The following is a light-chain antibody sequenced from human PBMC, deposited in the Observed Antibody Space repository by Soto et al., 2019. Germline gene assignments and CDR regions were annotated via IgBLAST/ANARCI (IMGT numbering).Light chain of an antibody. CDR3: ISYAGSNNFV. Sequence: QSALTQPPSASGSPGQSVTISCTGTSRDVGGYNYVSWYQQHPGKAPKLMIYELTKRPSGVPDRFSGSKKGNTASLTVSGLQAEDEADYYCISYAGSNNFVFGAGTKLTVL. CDR2: ELT. CDR1: SRDVGGYNY. V-gene: IGLV2-8*01. J-gene: IGLJ1*01.